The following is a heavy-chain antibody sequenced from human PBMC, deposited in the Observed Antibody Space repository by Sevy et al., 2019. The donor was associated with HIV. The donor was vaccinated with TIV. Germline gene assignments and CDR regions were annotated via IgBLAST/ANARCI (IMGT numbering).Heavy chain of an antibody. CDR2: ISYDGSNK. CDR3: ARGGGLRGELLGFDY. CDR1: GFTFGSYA. Sequence: GGSLRLSCAASGFTFGSYALHWVRQAPGKGLEWVAVISYDGSNKYYAGSVKGRFTISRDNSKNTLYLQMNSLRAEDRAVYYWARGGGLRGELLGFDYWGQGTLVTVSS. V-gene: IGHV3-30-3*01. D-gene: IGHD1-26*01. J-gene: IGHJ4*02.